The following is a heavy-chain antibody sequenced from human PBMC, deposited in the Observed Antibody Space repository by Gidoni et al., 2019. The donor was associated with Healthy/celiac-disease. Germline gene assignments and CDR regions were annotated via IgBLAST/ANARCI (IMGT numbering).Heavy chain of an antibody. Sequence: QVQLQPWGAGLLKPSETLSLTCAVYGGSFRGSYWSWIRQPPGKGLEWFGEINHSGSTNSNPSLKSRVTISVETSKNQFSLKLSSVTAADTAVYYCARLAAAGTGSRRFDYWGQGTLVTVSS. D-gene: IGHD6-13*01. CDR1: GGSFRGSY. CDR2: INHSGST. J-gene: IGHJ4*02. CDR3: ARLAAAGTGSRRFDY. V-gene: IGHV4-34*01.